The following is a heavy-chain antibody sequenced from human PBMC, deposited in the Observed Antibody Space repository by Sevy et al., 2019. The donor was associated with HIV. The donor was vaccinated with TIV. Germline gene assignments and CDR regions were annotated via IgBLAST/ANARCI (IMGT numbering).Heavy chain of an antibody. J-gene: IGHJ6*02. D-gene: IGHD6-6*01. CDR2: IIPILGIA. Sequence: ASVKVSCKASGGTFSSYAISWVRQAPGQGLEWMGRIIPILGIANYAQKFQGRVTITADKSTSTAYMELSSLRSGDTAVYYCARDREGTGSSTYYYYGMDVWGLGTTVTVSS. CDR1: GGTFSSYA. V-gene: IGHV1-69*04. CDR3: ARDREGTGSSTYYYYGMDV.